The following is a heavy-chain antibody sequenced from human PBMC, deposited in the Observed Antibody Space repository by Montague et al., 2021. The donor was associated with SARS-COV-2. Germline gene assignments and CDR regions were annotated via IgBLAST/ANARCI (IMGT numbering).Heavy chain of an antibody. J-gene: IGHJ4*02. CDR3: AKETAAIGNPLFDS. V-gene: IGHV3-23*01. CDR1: GFTFSSYA. D-gene: IGHD6-13*01. CDR2: IVNNGRKS. Sequence: SLRLSWAASGFTFSSYAMSWVRQAPGKGLEWVPGIVNNGRKSFYADSVKGRFVISRDNSDKMVYLQLNSLRAEDTAIYYCAKETAAIGNPLFDSWGQGTLITVSS.